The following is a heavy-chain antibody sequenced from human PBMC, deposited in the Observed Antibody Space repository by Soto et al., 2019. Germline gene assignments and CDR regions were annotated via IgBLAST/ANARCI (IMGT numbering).Heavy chain of an antibody. CDR2: FYWDGDK. CDR1: GFSLSTSGAA. Sequence: QINLIESGPTLVKPTQTLTLTCTFSGFSLSTSGAAVGWVRQPPGRALEWLALFYWDGDKRYNASLGNRLTITKDTSMTQVVLTLTNVDPADTATYYCAHRATMTIFGLIIDNGIWFDPWGDGTRVIVSS. V-gene: IGHV2-5*02. J-gene: IGHJ5*02. CDR3: AHRATMTIFGLIIDNGIWFDP. D-gene: IGHD3-3*01.